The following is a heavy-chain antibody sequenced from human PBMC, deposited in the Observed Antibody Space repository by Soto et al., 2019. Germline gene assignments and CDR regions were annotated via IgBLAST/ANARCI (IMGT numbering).Heavy chain of an antibody. V-gene: IGHV4-59*12. J-gene: IGHJ6*02. CDR3: ARERVDARGSYYGMDV. D-gene: IGHD2-8*01. CDR1: GGSISSYY. Sequence: SETLSLTCTVSGGSISSYYWSWIRQPPGKGLEWIGYIYYSGSTNYNPSLKSRVTISVDTSKNQFSLKLSSVTAADTAVYYCARERVDARGSYYGMDVWGQGTTVTVSS. CDR2: IYYSGST.